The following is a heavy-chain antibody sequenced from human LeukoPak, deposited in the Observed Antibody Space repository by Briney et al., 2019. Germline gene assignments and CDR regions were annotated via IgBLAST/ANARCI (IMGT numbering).Heavy chain of an antibody. V-gene: IGHV3-30*02. Sequence: GGSLRLSCAASGFTFSSYGMHWVRQAPGKGLEWVAFIRYDGSNKCYADSVKGRFTISRDNSKNTLYLQMNSLRAEDTAVYYCAKETHYYGSGSYLYGMDVWGQGTTVTVSS. D-gene: IGHD3-10*01. J-gene: IGHJ6*02. CDR1: GFTFSSYG. CDR3: AKETHYYGSGSYLYGMDV. CDR2: IRYDGSNK.